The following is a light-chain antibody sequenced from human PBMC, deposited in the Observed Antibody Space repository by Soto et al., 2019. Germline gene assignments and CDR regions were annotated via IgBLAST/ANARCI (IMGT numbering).Light chain of an antibody. CDR3: SSYTSSSTLGV. J-gene: IGLJ3*02. CDR1: SSDVGRYNY. CDR2: EVS. Sequence: QSALTQPASVSGSPVQSITISCTGTSSDVGRYNYVSWYQQHPGKAPKLMIYEVSNRPSGVSNRFSGSKSGNTDSLTISGLQAEDEADYYCSSYTSSSTLGVFGGGTKLTVL. V-gene: IGLV2-14*01.